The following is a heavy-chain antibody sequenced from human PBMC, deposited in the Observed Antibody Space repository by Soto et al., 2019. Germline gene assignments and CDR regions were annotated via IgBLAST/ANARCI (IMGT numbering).Heavy chain of an antibody. V-gene: IGHV3-30*18. D-gene: IGHD3-9*01. Sequence: GGSLILSCAASRFTFSSYGMHWVRQAPGKGLEWVAVISYDGSNKYYADSVKGRFTISRDNSKNTLYLQMNSLRAEDTAVYYCAKVDDILTVRYFGMDVWGQGTTVTVSS. CDR2: ISYDGSNK. CDR3: AKVDDILTVRYFGMDV. J-gene: IGHJ6*02. CDR1: RFTFSSYG.